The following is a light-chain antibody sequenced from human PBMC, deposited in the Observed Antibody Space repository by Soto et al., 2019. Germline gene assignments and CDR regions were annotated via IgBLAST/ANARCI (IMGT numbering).Light chain of an antibody. Sequence: EIVMTQSPATLSVSPGERATLSCRASQSVSSNLAWYQQKPGQAPRLLIYGASTRATGITARFIGSGSGTEFTLTISILQSEDFAIYYCHHYNNWPPWTFGQGTNVDIK. J-gene: IGKJ1*01. CDR2: GAS. CDR3: HHYNNWPPWT. V-gene: IGKV3-15*01. CDR1: QSVSSN.